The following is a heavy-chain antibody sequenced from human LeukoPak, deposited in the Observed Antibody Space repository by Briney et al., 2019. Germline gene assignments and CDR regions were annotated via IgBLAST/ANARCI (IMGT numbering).Heavy chain of an antibody. D-gene: IGHD2-15*01. V-gene: IGHV4-4*02. Sequence: PSGTLSLTCAVSGGSISSSNWWSWVRQPPGKGLEWIGEIYHSGSTNYNPSLKSRVTISVDKSKNQSSLKLSSVTAADTAVYYCARGPALGYCSGGSCYWLDYWGQGTLVTVSS. J-gene: IGHJ4*02. CDR3: ARGPALGYCSGGSCYWLDY. CDR2: IYHSGST. CDR1: GGSISSSNW.